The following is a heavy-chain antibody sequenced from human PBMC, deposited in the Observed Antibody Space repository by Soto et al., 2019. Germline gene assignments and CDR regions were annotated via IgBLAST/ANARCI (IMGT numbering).Heavy chain of an antibody. D-gene: IGHD3-22*01. CDR3: ARGYYDSSGYYQFDY. V-gene: IGHV1-69*13. CDR2: IIPIFGTA. CDR1: GGTFSSYA. J-gene: IGHJ4*02. Sequence: SVKVSCKASGGTFSSYAISWVRQAPGQGLEWMGGIIPIFGTANYAQKFQGRVTITADESTSTAYMELSSLRSEDTAVYYCARGYYDSSGYYQFDYWGQGTLVTVSP.